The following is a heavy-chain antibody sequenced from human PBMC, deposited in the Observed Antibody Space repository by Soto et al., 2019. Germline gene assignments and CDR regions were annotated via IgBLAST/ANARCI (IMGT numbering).Heavy chain of an antibody. CDR1: GGSISSYY. V-gene: IGHV4-59*01. CDR2: IYYSGST. Sequence: SETLSLTCTVSGGSISSYYWSWIRQPPGKGLEWIGYIYYSGSTNYKPSLKSRVTISVDTSKNQFSLKLSSVTAADTAVYYCARESEGGYSYGYHYYGMDVWGQGTTVTVSS. CDR3: ARESEGGYSYGYHYYGMDV. J-gene: IGHJ6*02. D-gene: IGHD5-18*01.